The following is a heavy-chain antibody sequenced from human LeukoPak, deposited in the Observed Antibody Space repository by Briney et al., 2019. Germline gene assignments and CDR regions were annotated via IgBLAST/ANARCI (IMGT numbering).Heavy chain of an antibody. CDR3: ARVRGCSSTICHYFDY. CDR2: IKQDGSEK. D-gene: IGHD2-2*01. J-gene: IGHJ4*02. Sequence: GGALRLSCAASVFTLSSYWMSWVRQAPGKGLEWVANIKQDGSEKYYVDSVKGRFTISRDNAKNSLYLQMNSLRAEDTAVYYCARVRGCSSTICHYFDYWGQGTLVTVSS. V-gene: IGHV3-7*03. CDR1: VFTLSSYW.